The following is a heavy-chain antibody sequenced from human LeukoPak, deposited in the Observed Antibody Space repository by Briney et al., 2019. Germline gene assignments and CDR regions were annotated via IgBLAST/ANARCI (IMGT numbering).Heavy chain of an antibody. CDR3: ARHRAYGGNRYYYYGMDV. D-gene: IGHD4-23*01. CDR2: IYYSGST. J-gene: IGHJ6*02. V-gene: IGHV4-31*03. CDR1: GGSISSGGYY. Sequence: PSQTLSLTCTVSGGSISSGGYYWSWIRQHPGKGLEWIGYIYYSGSTYYNPSLKSRVAISVDTSKNQFSLKLSSVTAADTAVYYCARHRAYGGNRYYYYGMDVWGQGTTVTVSS.